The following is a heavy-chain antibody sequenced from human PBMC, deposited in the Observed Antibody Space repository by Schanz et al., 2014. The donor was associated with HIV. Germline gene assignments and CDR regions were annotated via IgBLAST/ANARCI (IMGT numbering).Heavy chain of an antibody. J-gene: IGHJ6*02. CDR1: GGSISTNGFY. Sequence: QVQLQESGPGLVKPSQTLSLTCTVSGGSISTNGFYWSWVRQHPGKGLEWIGYIYYFGNTYYNPSLKSRVTTSLDTSENQFSLKLSSVTAADTAIYYCARGIHSDGMDVWGQGITVTVAS. CDR3: ARGIHSDGMDV. CDR2: IYYFGNT. V-gene: IGHV4-31*03.